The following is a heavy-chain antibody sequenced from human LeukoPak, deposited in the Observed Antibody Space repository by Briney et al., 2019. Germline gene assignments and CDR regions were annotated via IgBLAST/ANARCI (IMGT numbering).Heavy chain of an antibody. CDR1: GGSFSSYY. Sequence: SETLSLTCAVYGGSFSSYYWSWIRQPAGKGLESIGHISTSGSTNYNPSLKSRVTMSVDTSKNQFSLKLSSVTAADTAVYYCARVRYSDSSVLTRKRSYYFDYWGQGTLVTVSS. CDR3: ARVRYSDSSVLTRKRSYYFDY. J-gene: IGHJ4*02. CDR2: ISTSGST. V-gene: IGHV4-59*10. D-gene: IGHD3-22*01.